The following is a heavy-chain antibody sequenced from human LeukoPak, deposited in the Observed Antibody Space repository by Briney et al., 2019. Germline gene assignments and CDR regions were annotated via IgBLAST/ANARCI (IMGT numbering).Heavy chain of an antibody. CDR1: GYTFTSYA. CDR3: ASSIAVAAPAKDY. J-gene: IGHJ4*02. Sequence: ASVKVSCKASGYTFTSYAMHWVRQAPGQRLEWMGWINAGNGNTKYSQKFQGRVTMTRDTSTSTVYMELSSLRSEDTAVYYCASSIAVAAPAKDYWGQGTLVTVSS. CDR2: INAGNGNT. V-gene: IGHV1-3*01. D-gene: IGHD6-19*01.